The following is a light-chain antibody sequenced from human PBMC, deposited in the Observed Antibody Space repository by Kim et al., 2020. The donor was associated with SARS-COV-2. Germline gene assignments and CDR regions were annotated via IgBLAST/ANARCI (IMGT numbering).Light chain of an antibody. V-gene: IGLV1-47*01. CDR2: RNN. Sequence: RVTISCSGSSSTIGSNYVYWYQQLPGTAPKLLIYRNNQRPSGVPDRFSGSKSGTSASLAISGLRSEDEADYYCAAWDDSLSGSYVFGTGTKVTVL. CDR3: AAWDDSLSGSYV. J-gene: IGLJ1*01. CDR1: SSTIGSNY.